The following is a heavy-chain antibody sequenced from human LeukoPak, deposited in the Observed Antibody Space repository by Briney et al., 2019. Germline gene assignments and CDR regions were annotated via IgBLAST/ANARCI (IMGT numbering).Heavy chain of an antibody. CDR2: IYYSGST. CDR3: ARGPYYYDSSGYYLNP. CDR1: GGSISSYY. J-gene: IGHJ5*02. V-gene: IGHV4-59*12. Sequence: SETLSLTCTVSGGSISSYYWSWIRQPPGKGLEWIGYIYYSGSTNYNPSLKSRVTISVDTSKNQFSLKLSSVTAADTAVYYCARGPYYYDSSGYYLNPWGQGTLVTVSS. D-gene: IGHD3-22*01.